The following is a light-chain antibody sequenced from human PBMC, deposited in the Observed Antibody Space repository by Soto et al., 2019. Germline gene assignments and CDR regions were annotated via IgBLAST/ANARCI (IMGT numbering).Light chain of an antibody. V-gene: IGKV1-39*01. CDR2: AAR. CDR1: QSISRN. CDR3: QQSHSTPST. J-gene: IGKJ2*01. Sequence: DIQLTQSPSSLSPSVGDRITLSCRASQSISRNLNWYQQMPGKAPSLLIYAARDLQSGVPGRFSGSRSGTEFNLTISSLQPEDLATYYCQQSHSTPSTFGQGTKLEI.